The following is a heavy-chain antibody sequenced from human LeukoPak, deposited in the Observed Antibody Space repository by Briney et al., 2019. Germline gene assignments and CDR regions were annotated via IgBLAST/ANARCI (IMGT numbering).Heavy chain of an antibody. V-gene: IGHV1-69*06. D-gene: IGHD3-22*01. J-gene: IGHJ5*02. CDR3: ARSYYDSSGHPWFDP. CDR1: GGTFSSYA. CDR2: IIPIFGTA. Sequence: SVKVSCKASGGTFSSYAISWVRQAPGQRLEWMGGIIPIFGTANYAQKFQGRVTITADKSTSTAYMELSSLRSEDTAVYYCARSYYDSSGHPWFDPWGQGTLVTVSS.